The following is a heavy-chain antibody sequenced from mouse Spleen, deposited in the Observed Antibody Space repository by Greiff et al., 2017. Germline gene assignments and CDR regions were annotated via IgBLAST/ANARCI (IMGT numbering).Heavy chain of an antibody. CDR1: GYSITSGYY. CDR3: AREDTTAAWFAY. D-gene: IGHD1-2*01. Sequence: EVQLVESGPGLVKPSQSLSLTCSVTGYSITSGYYWNWIRQFPGNKLEWMGYISYDGSNNYNPSLKNRISITRDTSKNQFFLKLNSVTTEDTATYYCAREDTTAAWFAYWGQGTLVTVSA. V-gene: IGHV3-6*01. CDR2: ISYDGSN. J-gene: IGHJ3*01.